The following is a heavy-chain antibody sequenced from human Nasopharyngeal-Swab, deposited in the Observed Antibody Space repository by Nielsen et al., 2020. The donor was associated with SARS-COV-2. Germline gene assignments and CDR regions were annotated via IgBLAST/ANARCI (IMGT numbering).Heavy chain of an antibody. CDR1: GFTFSSYW. CDR2: INSDGSST. J-gene: IGHJ6*02. CDR3: ARDLRFFTPSNYYYYGMDV. V-gene: IGHV3-74*01. Sequence: GESLKISCAASGFTFSSYWMHWVRQTPGKGLVWVSRINSDGSSTSYADSVKGRFTISRDNAKNTLYLQMNNLRAEDTAVYYCARDLRFFTPSNYYYYGMDVWGQGTTVTVSS. D-gene: IGHD3-3*01.